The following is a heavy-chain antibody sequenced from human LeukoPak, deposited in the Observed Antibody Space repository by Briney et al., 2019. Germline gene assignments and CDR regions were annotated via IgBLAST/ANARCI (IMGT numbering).Heavy chain of an antibody. CDR1: GGSINNYF. CDR2: IYYSGST. J-gene: IGHJ5*02. CDR3: ARHTSSSSWFDP. V-gene: IGHV4-59*08. Sequence: SETLSLTCTVSGGSINNYFWSWIRQPPGKGLEWIGYIYYSGSTDYNPSLKSRVTISVDTSKNQFSLKLTSVTAADTAVYYCARHTSSSSWFDPWGPGTLVTVSS. D-gene: IGHD6-6*01.